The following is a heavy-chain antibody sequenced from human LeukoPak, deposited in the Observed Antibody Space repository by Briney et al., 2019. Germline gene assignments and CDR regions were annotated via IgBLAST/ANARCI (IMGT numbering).Heavy chain of an antibody. V-gene: IGHV4-59*01. J-gene: IGHJ4*02. D-gene: IGHD3-10*01. CDR1: GGSISRYY. CDR3: ARGDAKFWATMVQGVSGGYDY. Sequence: SETLSLTCTVSGGSISRYYWSWIRQPPGKGLEWIGYIYYSGSTNYNPSLKSRVTISVDTSKNQFSLKLSSVTAADTAVYYCARGDAKFWATMVQGVSGGYDYWGQGTLVTVSS. CDR2: IYYSGST.